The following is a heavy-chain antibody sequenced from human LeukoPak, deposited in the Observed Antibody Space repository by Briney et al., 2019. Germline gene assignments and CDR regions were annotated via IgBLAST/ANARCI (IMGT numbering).Heavy chain of an antibody. CDR1: GYTFTGYY. Sequence: GASVKVSCKASGYTFTGYYMHWVRQAPGQGLEWMGWINPNSGNTGYAQKFQGRVTITRNTSISTAYMELSSLRSEDTAVYYCARVGSDYYYYMDVWGKGTTVTVSS. CDR2: INPNSGNT. J-gene: IGHJ6*03. D-gene: IGHD3-10*01. V-gene: IGHV1-8*03. CDR3: ARVGSDYYYYMDV.